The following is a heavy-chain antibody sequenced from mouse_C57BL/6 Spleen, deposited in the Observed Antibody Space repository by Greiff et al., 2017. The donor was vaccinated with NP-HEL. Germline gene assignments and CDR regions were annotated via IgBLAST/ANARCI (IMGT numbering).Heavy chain of an antibody. CDR3: ASRDDYDYDDWFAG. D-gene: IGHD2-4*01. Sequence: QVQLQQSGPELVKPGASVKISCKASGYAFSSSWMNWVKQRPGKGLEWIGRICPGDGDTNYNGKFKGKATLTADKSSSTAYLQLSSLPSEDSAVFFCASRDDYDYDDWFAGWGNGTLDTVAA. J-gene: IGHJ3*01. V-gene: IGHV1-82*01. CDR1: GYAFSSSW. CDR2: ICPGDGDT.